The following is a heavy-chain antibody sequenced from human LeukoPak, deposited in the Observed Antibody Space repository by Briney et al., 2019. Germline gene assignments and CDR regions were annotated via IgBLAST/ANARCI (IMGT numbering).Heavy chain of an antibody. V-gene: IGHV1-18*01. J-gene: IGHJ4*02. CDR3: ARDWGCSSTSCRYYYDSSGTPIFDY. CDR2: ISAYNGNT. Sequence: ASVKVSCKASGYTFTSYGSSWVRQAPGQGLEWMGWISAYNGNTHYAQKLQGRVTMTTDTSTSTAYMELRSLRSDDTAVYYCARDWGCSSTSCRYYYDSSGTPIFDYWGQGTLVTVSS. CDR1: GYTFTSYG. D-gene: IGHD3-22*01.